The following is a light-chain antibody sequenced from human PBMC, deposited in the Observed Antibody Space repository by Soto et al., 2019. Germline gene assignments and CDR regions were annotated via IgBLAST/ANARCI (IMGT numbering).Light chain of an antibody. CDR1: QSVSSN. CDR3: QQYGNWPRT. CDR2: DAS. V-gene: IGKV3-15*01. Sequence: IVMTQSPATLSVSQGERATLSCKASQSVSSNLAWFQQKPGQAPRLLIFDASTRATGIPARFSGSGSGTEFTLTISSLQSEDFAVYYCQQYGNWPRTFGQGTKVEIK. J-gene: IGKJ1*01.